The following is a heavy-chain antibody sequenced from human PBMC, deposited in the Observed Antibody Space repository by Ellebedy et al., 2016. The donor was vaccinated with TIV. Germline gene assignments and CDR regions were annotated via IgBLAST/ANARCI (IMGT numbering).Heavy chain of an antibody. CDR1: GYTFTGYY. Sequence: AASVKVSCKASGYTFTGYYMHWVRQAPGQGLEWMGWINPNSGGTNYAQKFQGWVTMTRDTSISTAYMALRRLRSDDTAVYYCARDGGSYSDFDYWGQGTLVTVSS. CDR2: INPNSGGT. CDR3: ARDGGSYSDFDY. V-gene: IGHV1-2*04. J-gene: IGHJ4*02. D-gene: IGHD1-26*01.